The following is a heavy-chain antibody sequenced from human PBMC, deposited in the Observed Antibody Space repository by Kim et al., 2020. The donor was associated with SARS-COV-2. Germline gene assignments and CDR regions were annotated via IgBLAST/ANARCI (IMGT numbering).Heavy chain of an antibody. CDR3: ARDLDDILADY. D-gene: IGHD3-9*01. CDR2: T. Sequence: TNYAQKFQGRVTMTRDTSISTAYMELSRLRSDDTAVYYCARDLDDILADYWGQGTLVTVSS. J-gene: IGHJ4*02. V-gene: IGHV1-2*02.